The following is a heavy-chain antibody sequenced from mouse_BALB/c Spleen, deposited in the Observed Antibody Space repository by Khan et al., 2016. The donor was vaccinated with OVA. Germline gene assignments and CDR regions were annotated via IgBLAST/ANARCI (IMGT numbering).Heavy chain of an antibody. Sequence: VQLKQSGAELVKPGASVKLSCTASGFKIKDTYMHWVKQRPEQGLEWIGRIDPAIDNTRYDPKFQDKATITADTSSNTSYLQLSSLTSEDTAVYYGVSPDWFVYWGQGTLVTVSA. CDR1: GFKIKDTY. CDR3: VSPDWFVY. J-gene: IGHJ3*01. CDR2: IDPAIDNT. V-gene: IGHV14-3*02.